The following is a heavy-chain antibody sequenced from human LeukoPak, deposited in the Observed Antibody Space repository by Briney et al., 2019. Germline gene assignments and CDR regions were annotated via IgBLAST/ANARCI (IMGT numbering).Heavy chain of an antibody. J-gene: IGHJ6*03. CDR3: ARGWDSSGYLYYYYYYMDV. V-gene: IGHV4-34*01. Sequence: SETLSLTCAGYGGSFSGYYWSWIRQPPGKGLEWIGEINHSGSTNYNPSLKSRVTISVDTSKNQFSLKLSSVTAADTAVYYCARGWDSSGYLYYYYYYMDVWGKGTTVTVSS. CDR2: INHSGST. D-gene: IGHD3-22*01. CDR1: GGSFSGYY.